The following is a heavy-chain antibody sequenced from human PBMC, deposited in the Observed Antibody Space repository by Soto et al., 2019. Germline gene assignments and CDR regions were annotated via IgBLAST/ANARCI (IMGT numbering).Heavy chain of an antibody. CDR3: AKIQDGAGLDY. Sequence: PGGSLRLSCAASGFTFSNYAMSWVRQAPGKGLEWVSSLSGSGGTRYHADSVKGRFTISRDNSKNTLYLQMDSLRDEDTAVYYCAKIQDGAGLDYWGQGTLVTVSS. CDR2: LSGSGGTR. CDR1: GFTFSNYA. J-gene: IGHJ4*02. V-gene: IGHV3-23*01. D-gene: IGHD1-26*01.